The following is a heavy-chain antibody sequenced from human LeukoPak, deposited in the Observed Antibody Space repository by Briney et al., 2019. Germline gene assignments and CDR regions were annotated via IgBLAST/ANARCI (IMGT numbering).Heavy chain of an antibody. CDR1: GFIFSSLA. V-gene: IGHV3-23*01. Sequence: GGSLRLSCAASGFIFSSLAMSWVRQGPARGLEWLSRIKGNGKTFYEDPVKGRFTLSSDSSRNTVYFQLNNLRVEDTAIYYCAKASWVSSTDAVRWGQGTLVTVSS. CDR2: IKGNGKT. D-gene: IGHD3-16*01. J-gene: IGHJ1*01. CDR3: AKASWVSSTDAVR.